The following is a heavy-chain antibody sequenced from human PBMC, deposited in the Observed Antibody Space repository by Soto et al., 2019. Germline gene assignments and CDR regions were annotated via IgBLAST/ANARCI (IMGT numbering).Heavy chain of an antibody. Sequence: ASVKVSCKASGYTFTGYYMHWVRQAPGQGLEWMGWINPNSGGTNYAQKFQGWVTMTRDTSISTAYMELSRLRSDDTAVYYCARGGRGTWFVELWAIDYYGMDVWGQGSTVTVSS. CDR1: GYTFTGYY. J-gene: IGHJ6*02. D-gene: IGHD3-10*01. V-gene: IGHV1-2*04. CDR2: INPNSGGT. CDR3: ARGGRGTWFVELWAIDYYGMDV.